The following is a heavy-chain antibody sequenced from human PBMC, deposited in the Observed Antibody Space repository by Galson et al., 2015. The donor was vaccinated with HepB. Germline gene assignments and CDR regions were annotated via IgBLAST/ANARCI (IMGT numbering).Heavy chain of an antibody. V-gene: IGHV3-23*01. CDR2: ISGSGGST. Sequence: SLRLSCAASGFTFSSYAMSWVRQAPGQGLEWVSAISGSGGSTYYADSVKGRFTISRDNSKNTLYLQMNSLRAEDTAVYYGAKDSEAWGWVPWSLDLWGRGTLVTVSS. J-gene: IGHJ2*01. CDR1: GFTFSSYA. D-gene: IGHD7-27*01. CDR3: AKDSEAWGWVPWSLDL.